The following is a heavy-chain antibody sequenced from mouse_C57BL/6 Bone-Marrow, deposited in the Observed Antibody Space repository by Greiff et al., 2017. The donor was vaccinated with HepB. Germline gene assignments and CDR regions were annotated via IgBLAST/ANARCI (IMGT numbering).Heavy chain of an antibody. CDR1: GYTFTSYG. CDR3: ARTYYDYGTWFAY. J-gene: IGHJ3*01. D-gene: IGHD2-4*01. CDR2: IYPRSGNT. V-gene: IGHV1-81*01. Sequence: QVQLKQSGAELARPGASVKLSCKASGYTFTSYGISWVKQRTGQGLEWIGEIYPRSGNTYYNEKFKGKATLTADKSSSTAYMELRSLTSEDSAVYFCARTYYDYGTWFAYWGQGTLVTVSA.